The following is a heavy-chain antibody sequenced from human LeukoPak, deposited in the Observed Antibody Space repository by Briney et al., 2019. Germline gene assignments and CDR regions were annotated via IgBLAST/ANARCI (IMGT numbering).Heavy chain of an antibody. D-gene: IGHD6-13*01. V-gene: IGHV3-23*01. CDR2: ISASAGTT. CDR3: AKGGSSWSYYFDY. Sequence: GGSLRLSCAASGFTFSNYAMTWVRQTPGKGLEWVSAISASAGTTYYADSVKGRFTISRDNSKNTLSLQMNSLRPDDTALYYCAKGGSSWSYYFDYWGQGTLVTVSS. CDR1: GFTFSNYA. J-gene: IGHJ4*02.